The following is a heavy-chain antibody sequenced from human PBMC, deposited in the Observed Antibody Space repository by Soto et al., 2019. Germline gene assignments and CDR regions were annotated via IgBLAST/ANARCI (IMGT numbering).Heavy chain of an antibody. CDR3: AKDQPPSIWGSYRTYHYMDV. J-gene: IGHJ6*03. V-gene: IGHV3-23*01. D-gene: IGHD3-16*02. Sequence: EVQLLESGGGLVQPGGSLRLSCAASGFTFSSYAMSWVRQAPGKGLEWVSAISGSGGSTYYADSVKGRFTISRDNSKNTLYLQMNSLRAEDTAVYYCAKDQPPSIWGSYRTYHYMDVWGKGTTVTVSS. CDR1: GFTFSSYA. CDR2: ISGSGGST.